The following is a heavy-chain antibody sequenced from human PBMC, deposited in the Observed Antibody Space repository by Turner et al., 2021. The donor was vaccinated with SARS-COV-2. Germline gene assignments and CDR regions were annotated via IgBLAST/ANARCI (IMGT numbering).Heavy chain of an antibody. D-gene: IGHD2-15*01. CDR3: ARGLYGDPVGFDR. Sequence: EVQLVESGGGLVQPGWSLRLSCAASGCTFSSYWMHWVRQAPGEGLVWVSRRNSDGSTTNYADSVKGLFTISRDNAKNTLYLQMNSLRDEDSAVYYCARGLYGDPVGFDRWGQGTLVTVSS. J-gene: IGHJ5*02. CDR2: RNSDGSTT. V-gene: IGHV3-74*01. CDR1: GCTFSSYW.